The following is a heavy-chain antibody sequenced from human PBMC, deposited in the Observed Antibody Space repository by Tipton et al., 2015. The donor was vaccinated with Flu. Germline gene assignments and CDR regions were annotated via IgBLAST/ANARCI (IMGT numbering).Heavy chain of an antibody. CDR1: GGAIGRGYF. J-gene: IGHJ4*02. Sequence: TLSLTCAVSGGAIGRGYFWGVTRPAPGQGLEWLGTVHRAGNPYYNPSLKSRVTISVDTSKNQFSLRLYSVTAADTAVYYCARHTGDSVRGIIDDWGQGTLVTVSS. CDR3: ARHTGDSVRGIIDD. CDR2: VHRAGNP. D-gene: IGHD3-10*02. V-gene: IGHV4-38-2*01.